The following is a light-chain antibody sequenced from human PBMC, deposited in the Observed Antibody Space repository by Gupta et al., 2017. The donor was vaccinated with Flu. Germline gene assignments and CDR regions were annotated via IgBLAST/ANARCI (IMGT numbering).Light chain of an antibody. CDR1: QSVLYSSNNKNY. CDR3: HQYTTTPWT. Sequence: SLGERATINCKSSQSVLYSSNNKNYLAWYQHKPGQPPRLLIYWASTRESGVPDRFSGSGSGTDFALTISSLQAEDVAVYYCHQYTTTPWTFGQGTKVEIK. J-gene: IGKJ1*01. V-gene: IGKV4-1*01. CDR2: WAS.